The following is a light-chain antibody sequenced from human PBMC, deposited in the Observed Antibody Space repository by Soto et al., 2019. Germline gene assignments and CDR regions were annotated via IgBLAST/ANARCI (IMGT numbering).Light chain of an antibody. V-gene: IGLV2-18*02. CDR3: SSYTSSNTYV. CDR1: HYYVDGSNR. J-gene: IGLJ1*01. Sequence: QSELTNAPYESRSPGQSFSISRNGSHYYVDGSNRVTWYQQPPGTAPKLVIYEVSNRPSGVPERFSGYKSGNTASLTISGLQAEDEADYYCSSYTSSNTYVFGTGTKVTVL. CDR2: EVS.